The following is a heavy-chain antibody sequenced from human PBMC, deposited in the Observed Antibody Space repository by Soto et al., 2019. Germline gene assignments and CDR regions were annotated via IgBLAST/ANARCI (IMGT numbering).Heavy chain of an antibody. V-gene: IGHV4-30-4*01. Sequence: QVQLQESGPGLVKPSQTLSLTCTVSGGSISSGDYYWSWIRQPPGKGLEWIGYIYYSGGTYYNPSLKSRVTISVDTSKNQFSLKLSSVTAADTAVYYCARGQMTYYDILTGAPAFDYWGQGTLVTVSS. CDR1: GGSISSGDYY. J-gene: IGHJ4*02. D-gene: IGHD3-9*01. CDR3: ARGQMTYYDILTGAPAFDY. CDR2: IYYSGGT.